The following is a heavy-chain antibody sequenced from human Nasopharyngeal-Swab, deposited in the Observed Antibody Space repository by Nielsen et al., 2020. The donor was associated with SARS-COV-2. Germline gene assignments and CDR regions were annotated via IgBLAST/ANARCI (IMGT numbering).Heavy chain of an antibody. J-gene: IGHJ6*02. CDR3: ARGACSITTCYENVDV. CDR1: GGSISSSSYY. D-gene: IGHD2-2*01. V-gene: IGHV4-39*01. Sequence: SETLSLTCTVSGGSISSSSYYWGWIRQPPGKGLEWIGSIYYSGSTYYNPSLKSRVIISVDTSKNQFSLKLSSVTAADTAVYYCARGACSITTCYENVDVWGQGTTVTVSS. CDR2: IYYSGST.